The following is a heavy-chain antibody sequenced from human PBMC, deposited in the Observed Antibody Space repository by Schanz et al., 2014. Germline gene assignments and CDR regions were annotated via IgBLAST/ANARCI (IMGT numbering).Heavy chain of an antibody. CDR1: GFTASSHS. D-gene: IGHD3-10*01. CDR3: AKYRGYYRVSGSYRELEY. V-gene: IGHV3-21*04. Sequence: EVQLVESGGGLVQPGGSLRLSCGVSGFTASSHSMNWVRQAPGKGLEWVSSISSRSSHIYYADSVKGRFTVSRDNAKNSVYLQMNGLRVEDTAVYYCAKYRGYYRVSGSYRELEYWGQGTLVTVSS. CDR2: ISSRSSHI. J-gene: IGHJ4*02.